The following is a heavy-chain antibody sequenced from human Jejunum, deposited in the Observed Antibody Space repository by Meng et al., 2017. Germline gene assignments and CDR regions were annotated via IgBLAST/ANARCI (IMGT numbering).Heavy chain of an antibody. J-gene: IGHJ4*02. CDR3: AKSSSSSYNPDFDY. D-gene: IGHD2-2*01. V-gene: IGHV3-23*01. CDR2: FSAIGDKT. CDR1: GFTFNIYA. Sequence: GESLKISCAASGFTFNIYAMTWVRQAPGKGLEWVSGFSAIGDKTFYAYSVKGRFTISRDNYRETLYLQMNSLRPEDTAVYYCAKSSSSSYNPDFDYWGQGTLVTVSS.